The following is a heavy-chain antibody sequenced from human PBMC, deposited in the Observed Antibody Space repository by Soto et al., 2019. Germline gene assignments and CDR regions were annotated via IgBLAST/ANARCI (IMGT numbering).Heavy chain of an antibody. CDR2: IWYDGSNK. J-gene: IGHJ6*02. CDR1: GFTFSSYG. V-gene: IGHV3-33*01. D-gene: IGHD4-17*01. Sequence: QVQLVESGGGVVQPGRSLRLSCAASGFTFSSYGMHWVRQAPGKGLEWVAVIWYDGSNKYYADSVKGRFTISRDNSKNTLYLQMNSLRAEDTAVYYCARSDSGDYSYYYYGMDVWGQGTTVTVSS. CDR3: ARSDSGDYSYYYYGMDV.